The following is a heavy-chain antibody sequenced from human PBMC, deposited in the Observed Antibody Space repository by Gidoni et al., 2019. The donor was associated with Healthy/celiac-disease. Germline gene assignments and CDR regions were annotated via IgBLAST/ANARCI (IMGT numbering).Heavy chain of an antibody. J-gene: IGHJ4*02. D-gene: IGHD3-22*01. V-gene: IGHV3-30*03. CDR2: ISYDGSNK. Sequence: QVQLVESGGGVVQPGRSLRLSCAASGFTFSSYGMHWGRQAPGKGLEWVAVISYDGSNKYYADSVKGRFTISRDNSKNTLYLQMNSLRAEDTAVYYCATEFGDYDSSGYPLWGQGTLVTVSS. CDR1: GFTFSSYG. CDR3: ATEFGDYDSSGYPL.